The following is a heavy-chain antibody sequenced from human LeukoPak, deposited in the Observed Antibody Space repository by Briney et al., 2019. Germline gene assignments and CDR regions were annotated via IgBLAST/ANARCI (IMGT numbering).Heavy chain of an antibody. Sequence: GGSLRLSCAASGFTFSSYGMHWVRQAPGKGLEWVAVISYDGSNKYYADSVKGRFTISRDNSKNTLYLQMNSLRAEDTAVYYCARARGQEYYYDSSGPLDYWGQGTLVTVSS. CDR2: ISYDGSNK. D-gene: IGHD3-22*01. J-gene: IGHJ4*02. CDR3: ARARGQEYYYDSSGPLDY. V-gene: IGHV3-30*19. CDR1: GFTFSSYG.